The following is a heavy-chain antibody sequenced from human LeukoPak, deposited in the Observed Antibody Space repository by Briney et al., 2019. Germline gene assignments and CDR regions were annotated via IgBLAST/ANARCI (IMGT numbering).Heavy chain of an antibody. CDR3: ARGSPTDYPPIQYGDYVVNY. D-gene: IGHD4-17*01. CDR1: GYTFTSYA. CDR2: INTNTGNP. Sequence: ASVKVSCKASGYTFTSYAMNWVRQAPGQGLEWMGWINTNTGNPTYAQGFTGRFVFSLDTSVSTAYLQICSLKAEDTAVYYCARGSPTDYPPIQYGDYVVNYRGQGTLVTVSS. J-gene: IGHJ4*02. V-gene: IGHV7-4-1*01.